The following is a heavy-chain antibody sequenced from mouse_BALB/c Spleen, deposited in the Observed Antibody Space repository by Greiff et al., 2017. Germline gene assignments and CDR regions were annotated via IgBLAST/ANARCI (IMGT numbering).Heavy chain of an antibody. D-gene: IGHD2-4*01. CDR1: GFSLTSYG. Sequence: VHLVESGPGLVAPSQSLSITCTVSGFSLTSYGVHWVRQPPGKGLEWLGVIWAGGSTNYNSALMSRLSISKDNSKSQVFLKMNSLQTDDTAMYYCARDKGYDYVFDYWGQGTTLTVSS. CDR3: ARDKGYDYVFDY. J-gene: IGHJ2*01. V-gene: IGHV2-9*02. CDR2: IWAGGST.